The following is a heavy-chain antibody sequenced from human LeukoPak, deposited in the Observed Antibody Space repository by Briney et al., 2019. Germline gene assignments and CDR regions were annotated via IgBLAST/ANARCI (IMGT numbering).Heavy chain of an antibody. Sequence: SETLSLTCSVSGGSISSSSYYWGWIRLPPGKGLEWIGSFYYSGSTYYNPSLKSRVTISVDASTNQFSLKLDSVTAADTAVYYCARDRSSMAAFDYWGQGTLVTVSS. V-gene: IGHV4-39*07. CDR3: ARDRSSMAAFDY. D-gene: IGHD6-13*01. CDR2: FYYSGST. CDR1: GGSISSSSYY. J-gene: IGHJ4*02.